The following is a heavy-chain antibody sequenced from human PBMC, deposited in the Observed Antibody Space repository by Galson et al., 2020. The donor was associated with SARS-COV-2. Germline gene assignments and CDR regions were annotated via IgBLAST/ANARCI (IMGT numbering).Heavy chain of an antibody. CDR3: ARLPYYYDSSYAFDI. J-gene: IGHJ3*02. V-gene: IGHV4-39*01. CDR1: GGSISSSSYY. CDR2: IYYSGST. Sequence: SETLSLTCTVSGGSISSSSYYWGWIRQPPGKGLEWIGSIYYSGSTYYNPSHKSRVTISVDTSKNQFSLKLSSVTAADTAVYYCARLPYYYDSSYAFDIWGQGTMVTVSS. D-gene: IGHD3-22*01.